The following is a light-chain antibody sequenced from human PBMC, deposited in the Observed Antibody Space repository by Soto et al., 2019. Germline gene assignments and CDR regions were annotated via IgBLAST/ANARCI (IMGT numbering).Light chain of an antibody. CDR1: QSISSN. V-gene: IGKV3-15*01. CDR3: QQSYSTPLT. CDR2: RAS. Sequence: EIVMTQSPATLSVSPGERATLSCRASQSISSNLAWYQQKLGQAPRLLIYRASTRATGIPARFSGSGSGTDFTLTISSLQPEDFATYYCQQSYSTPLTFGGGTKVDIK. J-gene: IGKJ4*01.